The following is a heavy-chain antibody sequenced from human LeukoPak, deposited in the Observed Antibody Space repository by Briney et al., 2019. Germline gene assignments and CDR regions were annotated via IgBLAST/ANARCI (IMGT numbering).Heavy chain of an antibody. CDR1: GYTFTSYD. CDR3: ASSYYCGGDCGSPGG. CDR2: MNPNSGNT. Sequence: GASVKVSCKASGYTFTSYDINWVRQATGQGLEWMGWMNPNSGNTGYAQKFQGRATMTRNTSISTAYMELSSLRSEDTAVYYCASSYYCGGDCGSPGGWGQGTLVTVYS. D-gene: IGHD2-21*02. J-gene: IGHJ4*02. V-gene: IGHV1-8*01.